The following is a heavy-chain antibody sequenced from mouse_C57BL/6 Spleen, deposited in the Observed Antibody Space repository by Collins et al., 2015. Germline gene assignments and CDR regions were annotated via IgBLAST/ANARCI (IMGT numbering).Heavy chain of an antibody. V-gene: IGHV1-66*01. CDR3: ARDPY. CDR2: IYPGSDKT. CDR1: GYSFTNSY. Sequence: QVQLQQSGPELVKPGSSVKISCKASGYSFTNSYIHWVKQRPGQGLEWIGWIYPGSDKTKYNEKFKGKATLTADTSSSTAYMQLSSLTSEDSAVYYCARDPYWGQGSTLTFSS. J-gene: IGHJ2*01.